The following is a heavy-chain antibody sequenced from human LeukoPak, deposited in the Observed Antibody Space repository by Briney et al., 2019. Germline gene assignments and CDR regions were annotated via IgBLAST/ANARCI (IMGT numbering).Heavy chain of an antibody. V-gene: IGHV1-18*01. CDR2: ISAYNGNT. D-gene: IGHD6-19*01. CDR1: GYTFTTYG. CDR3: ARDWLVRANWFDP. Sequence: ASVKVSCKASGYTFTTYGISWVRQAPGQGLEWMGWISAYNGNTNYTQNLQGRVTMTTDTSTSTAYMELRSLRSDDTAVYYCARDWLVRANWFDPWGQGTLVTVSS. J-gene: IGHJ5*02.